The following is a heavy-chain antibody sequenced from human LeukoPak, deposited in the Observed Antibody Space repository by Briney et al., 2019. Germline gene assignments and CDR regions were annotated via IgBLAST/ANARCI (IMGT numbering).Heavy chain of an antibody. D-gene: IGHD3-22*01. CDR2: IYYSGST. CDR3: ARYYYDSSGYYYLDY. CDR1: GGSISSSSYY. J-gene: IGHJ4*02. Sequence: SETLSLTCTVSGGSISSSSYYWGWIRQPPGTGLEWIGSIYYSGSTYYNPSLKSRVTISVDTSKNQFSLKLSSVTAADTAVYYCARYYYDSSGYYYLDYWGQGTLVTVSS. V-gene: IGHV4-39*01.